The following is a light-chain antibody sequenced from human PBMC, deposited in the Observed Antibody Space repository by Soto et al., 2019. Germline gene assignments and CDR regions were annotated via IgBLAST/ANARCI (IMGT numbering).Light chain of an antibody. CDR1: QNINNY. CDR3: QQYNSYWT. CDR2: HAS. J-gene: IGKJ1*01. Sequence: DIQMTHSPSSLSASVGDRVTITCQASQNINNYLNWYQQKPGTAPKVLIYHASNLQSGVPSRFSGSGSGTEFTLTISSLQPDDFATYYCQQYNSYWTFGQGTKVDIK. V-gene: IGKV1-5*01.